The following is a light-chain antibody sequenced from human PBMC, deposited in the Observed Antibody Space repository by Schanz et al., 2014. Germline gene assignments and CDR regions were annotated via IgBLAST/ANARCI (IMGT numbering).Light chain of an antibody. Sequence: DIQMTQSPSSVSASIGDRVTITCWASQGIGTWLAWYQQKPGKAPKLLIYPESSLQSGVPSRFSGSGSGTDFTLTISSLQPEDFAIYYCQQANGFPITFGQGTRLEIK. CDR3: QQANGFPIT. CDR1: QGIGTW. J-gene: IGKJ5*01. CDR2: PES. V-gene: IGKV1-12*01.